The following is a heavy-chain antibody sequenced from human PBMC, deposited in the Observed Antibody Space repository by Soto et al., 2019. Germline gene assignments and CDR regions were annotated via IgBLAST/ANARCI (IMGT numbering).Heavy chain of an antibody. CDR1: GGTFSSYA. V-gene: IGHV1-69*13. Sequence: SVKVSCKASGGTFSSYAISWVRQAPGQGLEWMGGIIPIFGTANYAQKFQGRVTITADESTSTAYMELSSLRSEDTAVYYCARDCLDIVVVVAAAREDYYYGMDVWGQGTTVTV. D-gene: IGHD2-15*01. J-gene: IGHJ6*02. CDR2: IIPIFGTA. CDR3: ARDCLDIVVVVAAAREDYYYGMDV.